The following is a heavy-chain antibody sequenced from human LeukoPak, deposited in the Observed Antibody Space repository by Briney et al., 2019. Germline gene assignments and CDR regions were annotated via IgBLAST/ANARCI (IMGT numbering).Heavy chain of an antibody. J-gene: IGHJ4*02. V-gene: IGHV1-2*02. CDR3: ASGGRVGPQVIPELDRGVFDF. D-gene: IGHD1-26*01. CDR2: INPNTGGT. CDR1: AYTFICYY. Sequence: ASVKLSCSGAAYTFICYYIHWRRQAPGQGLEWMGWINPNTGGTNYAQKFQDRVSMTRDTSIRTVYMELSRLRSDDTAVYYCASGGRVGPQVIPELDRGVFDFWGQGTLVTVSS.